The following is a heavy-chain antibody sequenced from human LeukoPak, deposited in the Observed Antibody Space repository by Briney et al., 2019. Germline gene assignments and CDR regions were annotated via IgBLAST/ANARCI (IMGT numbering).Heavy chain of an antibody. V-gene: IGHV4-39*01. Sequence: EASETLSLTCTVSGGSISSNNYYWGWVRQPPGKGLEWIGNIYYSGSTYYNPSLKSRVTISADTSKNQFSLKLSSVTAADTAVYYCARGGWLQYYYFDYWGQGTLVTVSS. CDR3: ARGGWLQYYYFDY. D-gene: IGHD5-24*01. CDR2: IYYSGST. CDR1: GGSISSNNYY. J-gene: IGHJ4*02.